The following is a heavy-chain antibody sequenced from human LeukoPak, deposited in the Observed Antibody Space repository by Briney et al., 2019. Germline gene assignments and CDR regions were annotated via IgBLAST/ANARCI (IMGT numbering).Heavy chain of an antibody. J-gene: IGHJ5*02. D-gene: IGHD2/OR15-2a*01. CDR1: GESVSSRSAS. Sequence: SQTLSLTCAISGESVSSRSASWNWIRQSPSRGLEWLGRTYYRSKWYNDFAESVKSRITIDPDTSKNQFSLQLNSVTPDDTAVYYCARDNISQAHDWFDPWGQGTLVTVTS. CDR3: ARDNISQAHDWFDP. V-gene: IGHV6-1*01. CDR2: TYYRSKWYN.